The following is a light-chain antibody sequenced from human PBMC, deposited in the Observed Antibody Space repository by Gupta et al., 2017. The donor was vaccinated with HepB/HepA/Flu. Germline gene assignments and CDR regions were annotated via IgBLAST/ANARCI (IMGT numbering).Light chain of an antibody. J-gene: IGLJ3*02. CDR2: YNN. Sequence: SYMLTQPPSVSLAPGKTATITCGGDNIGNRAVHWYQQKPGQAPILIIYYNNDRPSGIPDRFSCSNSGNTATLTINRVEAEDEADYYCQVWDSSSNPWVFGGGTKLTVL. V-gene: IGLV3-21*01. CDR3: QVWDSSSNPWV. CDR1: NIGNRA.